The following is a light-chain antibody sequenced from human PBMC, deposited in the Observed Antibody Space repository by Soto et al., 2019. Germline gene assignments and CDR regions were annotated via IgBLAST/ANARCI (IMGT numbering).Light chain of an antibody. CDR3: QQSYSNSIT. J-gene: IGKJ5*01. CDR1: QSISSH. Sequence: DIQMTQSPSSLSASIGDRITITCRASQSISSHLYWFQQKPGQAPKLLIYAASSLQSGVPSRFSGSGSGTDFTLTISSMHPEDFATYYCQQSYSNSITFGQGTRLEIK. CDR2: AAS. V-gene: IGKV1-39*01.